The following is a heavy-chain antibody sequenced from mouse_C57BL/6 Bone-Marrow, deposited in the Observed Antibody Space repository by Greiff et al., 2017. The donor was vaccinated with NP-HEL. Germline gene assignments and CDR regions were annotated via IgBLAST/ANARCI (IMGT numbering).Heavy chain of an antibody. CDR3: AREEASLGGSSPAWFAY. CDR1: GYTFTSYW. Sequence: QVQLQQPGAELVKPGASVKLSCKASGYTFTSYWMHWVKQRPGRGLEWIGRIDPNSGGTKYNEKFKSKATLTVDKPSSTAYMQLSSLTSEDSAVYYGAREEASLGGSSPAWFAYWGQGTLVTVSA. D-gene: IGHD1-1*01. J-gene: IGHJ3*01. CDR2: IDPNSGGT. V-gene: IGHV1-72*01.